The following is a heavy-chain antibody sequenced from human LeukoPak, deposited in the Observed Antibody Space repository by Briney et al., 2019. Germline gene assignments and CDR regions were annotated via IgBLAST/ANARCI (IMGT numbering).Heavy chain of an antibody. J-gene: IGHJ5*02. CDR2: FYPGDSNT. D-gene: IGHD6-19*01. V-gene: IGHV5-51*01. CDR1: GYSFTNYW. Sequence: GESLKISCKGSGYSFTNYWLGWVRQMPGKGLEWMGIFYPGDSNTRYNPSFQGQVTFSADKSVNTAYMQWSSLKASDTAIYYCVRTSGWYSSWFDPWGQGTLVTVSS. CDR3: VRTSGWYSSWFDP.